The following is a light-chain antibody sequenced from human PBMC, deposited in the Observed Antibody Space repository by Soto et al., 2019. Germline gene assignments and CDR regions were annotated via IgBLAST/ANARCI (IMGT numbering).Light chain of an antibody. CDR1: SSNIGNHY. V-gene: IGLV1-51*01. CDR3: GTWDTSLRTGWV. J-gene: IGLJ3*02. CDR2: DNN. Sequence: QPVLTQPPSVSAAPGQKVTISCSGSSSNIGNHYVSWYQQVPGTAPKLLIYDNNKRPSGIPDRFSGSNSGTSATLGITGLQTGDEADYYCGTWDTSLRTGWVFGGGTQLTVL.